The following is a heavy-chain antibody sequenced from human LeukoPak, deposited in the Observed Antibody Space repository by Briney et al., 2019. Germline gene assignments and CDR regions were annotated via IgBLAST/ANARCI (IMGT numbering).Heavy chain of an antibody. Sequence: GRSPRLSCVGSGFSLDDYGMHWVRQVPGKGLEWVSSISWDSSNAAYADSVKGRFTISRDNAKNSLYLQMNSLRPEDTAFYYCIKDMGFDLLKDAFHIWGQGTLVTVSS. D-gene: IGHD3-9*01. J-gene: IGHJ3*02. CDR1: GFSLDDYG. CDR3: IKDMGFDLLKDAFHI. CDR2: ISWDSSNA. V-gene: IGHV3-9*01.